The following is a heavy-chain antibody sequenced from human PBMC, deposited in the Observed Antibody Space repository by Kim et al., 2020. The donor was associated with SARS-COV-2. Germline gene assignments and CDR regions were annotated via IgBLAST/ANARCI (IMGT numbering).Heavy chain of an antibody. CDR2: ISAYNGNT. CDR1: GYTFTSYG. D-gene: IGHD3-22*01. CDR3: ARDPLWVEDSSGYYPPDGWYFDL. Sequence: ASVKVSCKASGYTFTSYGISWVRQAPGQGLEWMGWISAYNGNTNYAQKLQGRVTMTTDTSTSTAYMELRSLRSDDTAMYYCARDPLWVEDSSGYYPPDGWYFDLWGRGTLVTVSS. J-gene: IGHJ2*01. V-gene: IGHV1-18*01.